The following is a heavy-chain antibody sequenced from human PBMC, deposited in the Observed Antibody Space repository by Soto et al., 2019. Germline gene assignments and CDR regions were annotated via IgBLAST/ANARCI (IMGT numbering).Heavy chain of an antibody. CDR3: ARVLEFRDGYISHFDF. D-gene: IGHD5-12*01. CDR2: IIPVVGIP. Sequence: QVQLVQSGDEVKKPGSSVKVSCKAAGGTFRNYPFSWVRQAPGQGLEWMGGIIPVVGIPNYAQKFQGRVTITADESTTTVYMELSSLRSEDTAVYYCARVLEFRDGYISHFDFWGQGTPVTVSS. V-gene: IGHV1-69*01. CDR1: GGTFRNYP. J-gene: IGHJ4*02.